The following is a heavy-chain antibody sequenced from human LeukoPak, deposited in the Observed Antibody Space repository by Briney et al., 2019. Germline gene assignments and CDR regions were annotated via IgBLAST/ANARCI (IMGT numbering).Heavy chain of an antibody. Sequence: GASVKVSCKASGYTFTGYYMHWVRQAPGQGLEWMGWINPNSGGTNYAQKFQGRVTMTRDTSISTAYMELSSLRSEDTAVYYCARFLGGYYYESSGYDYWGQGTLVTVSS. CDR1: GYTFTGYY. CDR3: ARFLGGYYYESSGYDY. D-gene: IGHD3-22*01. V-gene: IGHV1-2*02. CDR2: INPNSGGT. J-gene: IGHJ4*02.